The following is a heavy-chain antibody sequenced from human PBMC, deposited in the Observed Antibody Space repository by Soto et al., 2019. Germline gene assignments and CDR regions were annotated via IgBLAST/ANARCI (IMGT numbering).Heavy chain of an antibody. V-gene: IGHV1-2*04. Sequence: ASVKVSCKASGGTFSSYTSSWVRQAPGQGLEWKGWINPNSGGTNYAQKFQGWVTMTRDTSISTAYMELSRLRSDDTAVYYCARDEMSRYCSGGSCRAYYYYGMDVWGQGTTVTVS. J-gene: IGHJ6*02. CDR2: INPNSGGT. CDR1: GGTFSSYT. D-gene: IGHD2-15*01. CDR3: ARDEMSRYCSGGSCRAYYYYGMDV.